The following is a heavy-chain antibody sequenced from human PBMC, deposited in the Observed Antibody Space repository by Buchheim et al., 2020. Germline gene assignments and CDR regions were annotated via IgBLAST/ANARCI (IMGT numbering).Heavy chain of an antibody. V-gene: IGHV4-34*01. CDR3: ASEIQLLSGEEDDY. CDR2: INHSGST. D-gene: IGHD2-2*01. Sequence: QVQLQQWGAGLLKPSETLSLTCAVYGGSFSGYYWSWIRQPPGKGLEWIGEINHSGSTNYNPSLKSRVTISVEQVKNQFSLKLSSVTAADTAVYYCASEIQLLSGEEDDYWGQGTL. CDR1: GGSFSGYY. J-gene: IGHJ4*02.